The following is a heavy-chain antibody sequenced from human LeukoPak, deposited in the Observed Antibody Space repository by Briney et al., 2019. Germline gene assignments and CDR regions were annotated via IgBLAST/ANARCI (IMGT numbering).Heavy chain of an antibody. V-gene: IGHV3-9*01. J-gene: IGHJ4*02. Sequence: GGSLRLSCAASGFTFGDYAMHWVRQAPGKGLEWVSGISWNSGGIGYADSVKGRFTISRDNAKNSLYLQMNSLRAEDTALYYCAKSTASGYIYYFDYWGQGTLVTVSS. D-gene: IGHD3-22*01. CDR1: GFTFGDYA. CDR3: AKSTASGYIYYFDY. CDR2: ISWNSGGI.